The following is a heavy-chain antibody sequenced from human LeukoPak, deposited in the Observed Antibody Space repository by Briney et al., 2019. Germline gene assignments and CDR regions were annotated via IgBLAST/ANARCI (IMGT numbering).Heavy chain of an antibody. J-gene: IGHJ4*02. CDR1: GFTFSSYS. CDR3: ARELDGYTQDY. V-gene: IGHV3-21*01. Sequence: GGSLRLSCAASGFTFSSYSMNWVRQAPGKGLEWVSSISSSSSYIYYADSVKGRFTISRDNAKNSLYLQMNSLRAEDTAVYCCARELDGYTQDYWGQGTLVTVSS. CDR2: ISSSSSYI. D-gene: IGHD5-24*01.